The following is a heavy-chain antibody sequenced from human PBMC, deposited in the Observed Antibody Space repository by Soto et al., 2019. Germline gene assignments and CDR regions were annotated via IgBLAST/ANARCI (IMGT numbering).Heavy chain of an antibody. J-gene: IGHJ6*02. Sequence: QVQLVQSGAEVKKPGSSVKVSCKASGGTFSSYAISWVRQAPGQGLEWMGGIIPIFGTANYAQKFQGRVTNTADESTSTDYMELSSLRSEDTAVYYCARVEMAQTALRGYYYYGMDVWGQGTTVTVSS. V-gene: IGHV1-69*12. D-gene: IGHD3-16*01. CDR2: IIPIFGTA. CDR3: ARVEMAQTALRGYYYYGMDV. CDR1: GGTFSSYA.